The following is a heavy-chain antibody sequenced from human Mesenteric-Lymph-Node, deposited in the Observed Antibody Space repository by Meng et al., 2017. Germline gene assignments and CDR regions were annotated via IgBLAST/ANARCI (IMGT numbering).Heavy chain of an antibody. V-gene: IGHV3-7*03. Sequence: GESLKISCAASGFTFSSYWMSWVRQAPGMGLEWVAHIKQDGSAKYYVDSVKGRFTISRDNAKNSLYLQMNSLRAEDTGLYHCARGGYNSYYGMEVWGQGTTVTVSS. CDR1: GFTFSSYW. CDR3: ARGGYNSYYGMEV. J-gene: IGHJ6*02. CDR2: IKQDGSAK. D-gene: IGHD5-24*01.